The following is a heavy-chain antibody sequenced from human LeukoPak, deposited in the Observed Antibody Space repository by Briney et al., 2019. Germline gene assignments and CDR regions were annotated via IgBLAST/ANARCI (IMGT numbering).Heavy chain of an antibody. V-gene: IGHV3-21*01. J-gene: IGHJ3*02. D-gene: IGHD3-22*01. Sequence: GGSLRLSCAASGFTFSSYSMNRVRQAPGKGLEWVSSISSSSSYIYYADSVKGRFTISRDNAKNSLYLQMNSLRAEDTAVYYCAKVGYYYDSSGYWKNEKGGSAFDIWGQGTMVTVSS. CDR3: AKVGYYYDSSGYWKNEKGGSAFDI. CDR1: GFTFSSYS. CDR2: ISSSSSYI.